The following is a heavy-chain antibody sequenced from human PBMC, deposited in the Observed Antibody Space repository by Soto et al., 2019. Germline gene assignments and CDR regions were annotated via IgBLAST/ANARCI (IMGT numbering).Heavy chain of an antibody. D-gene: IGHD1-26*01. CDR2: TFSGGNT. V-gene: IGHV3-53*02. J-gene: IGHJ6*02. CDR1: GFSVTSNY. CDR3: AKKPPSSIAGWACCMAV. Sequence: EVQLVETGGGLIQPGGSLRLSCAASGFSVTSNYMIWVRQPPGKGLEWVSTTFSGGNTNYADSVKGRFTISRDNSENTLYLQRNDLRVDDTALYYLAKKPPSSIAGWACCMAVWGHGTTVSV.